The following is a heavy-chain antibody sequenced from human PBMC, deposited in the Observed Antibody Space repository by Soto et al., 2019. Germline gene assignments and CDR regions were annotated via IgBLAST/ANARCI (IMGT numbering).Heavy chain of an antibody. CDR2: IYYSGST. CDR1: GGSISSGGYY. Sequence: SETLSLTCTVSGGSISSGGYYWSWIRQHPGKGLEWIGYIYYSGSTYYNPSLKSRVTISVDTSKNQFSLKLSSVTAADTAVYYCARDRSDYYDSSGYFEKYYYYYGMDVWGQGTTVTVSS. J-gene: IGHJ6*02. D-gene: IGHD3-22*01. CDR3: ARDRSDYYDSSGYFEKYYYYYGMDV. V-gene: IGHV4-31*03.